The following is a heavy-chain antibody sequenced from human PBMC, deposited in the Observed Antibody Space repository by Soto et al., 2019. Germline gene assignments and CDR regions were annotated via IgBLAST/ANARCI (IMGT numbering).Heavy chain of an antibody. CDR2: ISGSGGST. V-gene: IGHV3-23*01. Sequence: GGSLRLSCAASGFTFSSYAMSWVRQAPGKGLEWVSAISGSGGSTYYADSVKGRFTISRDNSKNTLYLQMNSLRAEDTAVYYCAKDQGLGSYYYGSGEYNWFDPWGQGTLVTVSS. J-gene: IGHJ5*02. CDR3: AKDQGLGSYYYGSGEYNWFDP. D-gene: IGHD3-10*01. CDR1: GFTFSSYA.